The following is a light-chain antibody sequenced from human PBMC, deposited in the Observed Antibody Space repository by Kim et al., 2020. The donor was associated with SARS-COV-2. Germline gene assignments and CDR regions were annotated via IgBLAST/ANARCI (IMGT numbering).Light chain of an antibody. CDR1: NIGTKN. CDR2: SDT. V-gene: IGLV3-9*01. Sequence: SYELTQPLSVSVALGQTARTTCGGNNIGTKNVHWYQQRPGQAPVLVIYSDTNRPSGIPERFSGSNSGNTATLTISRAQAGDEADYYCQVWDSSALVFGGGTKLTVL. CDR3: QVWDSSALV. J-gene: IGLJ2*01.